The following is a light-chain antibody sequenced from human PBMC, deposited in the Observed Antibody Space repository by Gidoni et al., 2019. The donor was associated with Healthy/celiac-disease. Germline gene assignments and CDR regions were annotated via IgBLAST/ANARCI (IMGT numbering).Light chain of an antibody. CDR2: DAS. V-gene: IGKV1-33*01. Sequence: DIQMTHSPYSLSASVGDRVTITCQASQDISNYLNWYQQKPGKAPKLLIYDASNLETGVPSRFSGSGSGTDFTFTISCLQPEDIATYYCQQYDNLPLTFGGXTKVEIK. CDR1: QDISNY. J-gene: IGKJ4*01. CDR3: QQYDNLPLT.